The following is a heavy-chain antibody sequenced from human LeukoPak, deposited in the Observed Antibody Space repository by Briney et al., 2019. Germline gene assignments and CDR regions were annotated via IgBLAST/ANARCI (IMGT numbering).Heavy chain of an antibody. D-gene: IGHD4-17*01. CDR3: ARRSVTTVDY. V-gene: IGHV4-39*01. CDR1: GGSISGSSYY. Sequence: PSETLSLTCTVSGGSISGSSYYWGWIRQPPGKGLEWIGSIYYSGSTYYNPSLKSRVTISVDTSKNQFSLKLSSVTAADMAVYYCARRSVTTVDYWGQGTLVTVSS. CDR2: IYYSGST. J-gene: IGHJ4*02.